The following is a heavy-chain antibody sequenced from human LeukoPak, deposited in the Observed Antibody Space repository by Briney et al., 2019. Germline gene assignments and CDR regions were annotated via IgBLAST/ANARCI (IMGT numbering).Heavy chain of an antibody. D-gene: IGHD3-10*01. CDR1: GYSFTSYW. Sequence: GESLKISCKGSGYSFTSYWIGWVRQMPGKGLEWMGIIYPGDSGTRYSPSFQGQVTISADKSISTAYLQWSSLKASDAAMYYCARVPSPSYYGSGSLWAPDAFDIWGQGTMVTVTS. CDR3: ARVPSPSYYGSGSLWAPDAFDI. CDR2: IYPGDSGT. V-gene: IGHV5-51*01. J-gene: IGHJ3*02.